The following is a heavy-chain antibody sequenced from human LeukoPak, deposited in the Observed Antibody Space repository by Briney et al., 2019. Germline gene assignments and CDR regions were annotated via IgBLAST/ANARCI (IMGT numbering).Heavy chain of an antibody. V-gene: IGHV4-59*01. CDR1: GGSIRNYY. CDR2: TSDSGNT. Sequence: SETLSLTCTVSGGSIRNYYWNWIRQPPGKGLEGIGYTSDSGNTDYKPSLKSRVTISVDTSKNQFSLKLTSATAADTAVYYCARWHSHGRYFDYWGQGALVTVSS. CDR3: ARWHSHGRYFDY. D-gene: IGHD2-21*01. J-gene: IGHJ4*02.